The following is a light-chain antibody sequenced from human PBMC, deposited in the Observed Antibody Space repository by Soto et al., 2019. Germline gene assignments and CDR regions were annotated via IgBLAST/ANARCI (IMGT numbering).Light chain of an antibody. CDR3: QQYGTSPRT. J-gene: IGKJ1*01. CDR1: QGISSY. CDR2: AAS. V-gene: IGKV1-9*01. Sequence: DIQLTQSPSFLSASVGDRVTITFRASQGISSYLGWYQQKPGKAPKLLIYAASSLQSGVPSRFSGSGSGTDFTLTISRLEPEDFAVYYCQQYGTSPRTFGQGTKVDI.